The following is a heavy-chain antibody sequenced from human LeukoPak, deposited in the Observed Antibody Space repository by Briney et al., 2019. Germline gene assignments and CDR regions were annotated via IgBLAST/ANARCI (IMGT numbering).Heavy chain of an antibody. CDR2: MNPSGST. CDR1: GGSFSGYY. Sequence: SETLSLTCAVYGGSFSGYYWTWIRQTPEKGLEWIGEMNPSGSTNYNPSLKSRVTISADTSKNQFSLELSSVTAADTAVYYCARGRQDVTMIVVVMTAVSHYLDVSGKGTTVTVS. J-gene: IGHJ6*03. CDR3: ARGRQDVTMIVVVMTAVSHYLDV. V-gene: IGHV4-34*01. D-gene: IGHD3-22*01.